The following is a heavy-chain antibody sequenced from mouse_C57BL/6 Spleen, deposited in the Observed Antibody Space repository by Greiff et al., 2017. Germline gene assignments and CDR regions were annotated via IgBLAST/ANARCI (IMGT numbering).Heavy chain of an antibody. V-gene: IGHV1-81*01. CDR1: GYTFTSYG. CDR2: IYPRSGNT. Sequence: QVQLQQSGAELARPGASVKLSCKASGYTFTSYGISWVKQRTGQGLEWIGEIYPRSGNTYYNAKFKSKATLTADKSSRTAYMVLRSLTSEDSAVYFGASYLHYGNYAWFAYWGQGTLVTVSA. CDR3: ASYLHYGNYAWFAY. D-gene: IGHD2-1*01. J-gene: IGHJ3*01.